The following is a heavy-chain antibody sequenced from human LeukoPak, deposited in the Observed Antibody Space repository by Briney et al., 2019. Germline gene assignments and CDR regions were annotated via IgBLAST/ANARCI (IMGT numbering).Heavy chain of an antibody. CDR1: GFTFSSYA. J-gene: IGHJ6*02. Sequence: PGGSLKLSCAASGFTFSSYAMSWVRQAPGKGLEWVSAISGSGGSTYYADSVKGRFTISRDNSMNTLYLQMNSLRAEDTAVYYCAKEGYYYYGMDVWGQGTTVTVSS. V-gene: IGHV3-23*01. CDR3: AKEGYYYYGMDV. CDR2: ISGSGGST.